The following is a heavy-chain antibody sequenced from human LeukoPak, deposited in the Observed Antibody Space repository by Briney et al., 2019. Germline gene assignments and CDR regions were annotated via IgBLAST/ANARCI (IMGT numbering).Heavy chain of an antibody. Sequence: GGSLRLSCAASGFTFSSYGMSWVRQAPGKGLEWVSAISGSGGSTYYADSVKGRFTISRDNSKNTLYLQMNSLRAEDTAVYYCAKDGSLVVPAAIWNYYYYYMDVWGKGTTVTISS. CDR2: ISGSGGST. V-gene: IGHV3-23*01. J-gene: IGHJ6*03. CDR1: GFTFSSYG. D-gene: IGHD2-2*02. CDR3: AKDGSLVVPAAIWNYYYYYMDV.